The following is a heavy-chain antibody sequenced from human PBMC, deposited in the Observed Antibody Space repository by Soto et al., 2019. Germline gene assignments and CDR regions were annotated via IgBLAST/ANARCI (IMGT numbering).Heavy chain of an antibody. CDR2: IIPILGIA. J-gene: IGHJ4*02. CDR1: GGTFSSYT. CDR3: ARGSSSSWDKPEGFCEY. D-gene: IGHD6-13*01. V-gene: IGHV1-69*02. Sequence: QVQLVQSGAEVKKPGSSVKVSCKASGGTFSSYTISWVRQAPGQGLEWMGRIIPILGIANYAQKFQGRVTITADKSTSTAYMELSSLRSEDTAVYYCARGSSSSWDKPEGFCEYWGQGTLVTVSS.